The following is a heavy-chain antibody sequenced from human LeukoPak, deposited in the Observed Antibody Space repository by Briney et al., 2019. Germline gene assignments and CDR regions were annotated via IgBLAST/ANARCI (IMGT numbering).Heavy chain of an antibody. CDR2: ISAYNGST. CDR3: ARLRITIFGVALIFDY. CDR1: GYTFTRYG. D-gene: IGHD3-3*01. Sequence: ASVKVSCKASGYTFTRYGISWVRQAPGQGLEWMGWISAYNGSTNYAQKLQGRVTMTTDTSTSTAYMARRSLRSDDTAVYYCARLRITIFGVALIFDYWGQGTLVTVSS. J-gene: IGHJ4*02. V-gene: IGHV1-18*01.